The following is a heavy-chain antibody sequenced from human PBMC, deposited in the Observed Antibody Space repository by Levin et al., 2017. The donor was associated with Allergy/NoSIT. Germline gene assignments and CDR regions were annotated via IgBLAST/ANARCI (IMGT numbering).Heavy chain of an antibody. CDR2: IRSKAYGGTT. CDR1: GFTFGDYA. J-gene: IGHJ6*02. D-gene: IGHD1-1*01. V-gene: IGHV3-49*03. CDR3: TSSAVQLERRREASNYYGMDV. Sequence: GGSLRLSCTASGFTFGDYAMSWFRQAPGKGLEWVGFIRSKAYGGTTEYAASVKGRFTISRDDSKSIAYLQMNSLKTEDTAVYYCTSSAVQLERRREASNYYGMDVWGQGTTVTVSS.